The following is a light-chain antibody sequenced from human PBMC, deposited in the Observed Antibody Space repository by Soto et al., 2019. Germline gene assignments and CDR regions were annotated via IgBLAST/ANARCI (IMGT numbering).Light chain of an antibody. J-gene: IGKJ4*01. CDR1: RSVSSY. CDR3: QQRSNWPPLT. CDR2: DAS. Sequence: EIVLTQSPATLSLSPGESSTLSCRASRSVSSYLAWYQQKPGQAPRLLIYDASNRATGIPARFSGSGSGTDFTLTISSLEPEDFAVYYCQQRSNWPPLTFGGGNKVDIK. V-gene: IGKV3-11*01.